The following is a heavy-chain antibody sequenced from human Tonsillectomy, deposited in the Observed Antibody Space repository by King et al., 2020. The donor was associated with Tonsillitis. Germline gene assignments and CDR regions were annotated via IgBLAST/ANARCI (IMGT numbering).Heavy chain of an antibody. Sequence: QLQESGPGLVKPSQTLSLTCTVSGGSISSGGYYWSWIRQHPGQGLEWIGYIYYSGSTYYNPSLKSRVNISVETSKNQFSLKLSSVTAADTAVYYCARGDRMTGYFWGRRFDYGGQGTLFTVSS. D-gene: IGHD3-9*01. CDR1: GGSISSGGYY. CDR3: ARGDRMTGYFWGRRFDY. CDR2: IYYSGST. V-gene: IGHV4-31*03. J-gene: IGHJ4*02.